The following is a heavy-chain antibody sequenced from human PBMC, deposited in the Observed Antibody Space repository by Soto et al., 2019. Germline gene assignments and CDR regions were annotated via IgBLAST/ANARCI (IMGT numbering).Heavy chain of an antibody. Sequence: SETLSLTCNVSGVSISDTSYYWGWIRQPPGKGLEWIGTIYFSGTTFYNPSLKSRLTISVDTSKNQFSLRLSSVTAADTAVYFCARGRYCLTGRCFPNWFDSWGQGALVTVSS. CDR3: ARGRYCLTGRCFPNWFDS. D-gene: IGHD7-27*01. J-gene: IGHJ5*01. V-gene: IGHV4-39*01. CDR1: GVSISDTSYY. CDR2: IYFSGTT.